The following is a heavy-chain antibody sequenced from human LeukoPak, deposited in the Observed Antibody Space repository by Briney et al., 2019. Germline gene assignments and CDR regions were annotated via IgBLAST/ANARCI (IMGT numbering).Heavy chain of an antibody. CDR1: GFTFSGSA. CDR2: IRSTANGYAT. CDR3: TTEIRYFDWLFLTTDY. D-gene: IGHD3-9*01. V-gene: IGHV3-73*01. Sequence: GGSLRLSCAASGFTFSGSALHWVRQASVKGLEWVGRIRSTANGYATAYAASVKGRFTISRDDSKNTLYLQMNSLKTEDTAVYYCTTEIRYFDWLFLTTDYWGQGTLVTVSS. J-gene: IGHJ4*02.